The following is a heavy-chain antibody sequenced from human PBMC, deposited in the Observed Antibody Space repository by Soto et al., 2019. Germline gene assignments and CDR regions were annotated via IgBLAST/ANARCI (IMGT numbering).Heavy chain of an antibody. D-gene: IGHD3-22*01. CDR1: GFTFSSYA. J-gene: IGHJ4*02. CDR2: ISGSGGST. Sequence: PRGSLRLSCAASGFTFSSYAMSWVRQAPGKGLEWVSAISGSGGSTYYADSVKGRFTISRDNSKNTLYLQMNSLRAEDTAVYYCAKDIYYDSSGYYYDYFDYWGQGTLVTVSS. CDR3: AKDIYYDSSGYYYDYFDY. V-gene: IGHV3-23*01.